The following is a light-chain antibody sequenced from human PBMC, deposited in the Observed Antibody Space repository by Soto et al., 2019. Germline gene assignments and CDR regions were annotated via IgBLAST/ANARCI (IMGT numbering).Light chain of an antibody. CDR2: VAS. CDR1: QSVNSN. V-gene: IGKV3-15*01. J-gene: IGKJ4*01. Sequence: EIVMTQSPATLSVSPGERVTLSCRSSQSVNSNLAWYQQKPGQTPKLLIYVASTRATDIPARFSDSGSGTEYTLTISSLQSEDFAIYYCQQYNAWPLTFGGGTKVEFK. CDR3: QQYNAWPLT.